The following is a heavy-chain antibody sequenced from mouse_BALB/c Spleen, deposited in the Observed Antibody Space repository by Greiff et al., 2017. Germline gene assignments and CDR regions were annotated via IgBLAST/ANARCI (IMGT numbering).Heavy chain of an antibody. V-gene: IGHV5-12-2*01. J-gene: IGHJ4*01. CDR2: ISNGGGST. D-gene: IGHD1-2*01. CDR1: GFTFSSYT. CDR3: ARRGTTAPMDY. Sequence: EVMLVESGGGLVQPGGSLKLSCAASGFTFSSYTMSWVRQTPEKRLEWVAHISNGGGSTYYPDTVKGRFTISRDNAKNTLYLQMSSLKSEDTAMYYCARRGTTAPMDYWGQGTSVTVSS.